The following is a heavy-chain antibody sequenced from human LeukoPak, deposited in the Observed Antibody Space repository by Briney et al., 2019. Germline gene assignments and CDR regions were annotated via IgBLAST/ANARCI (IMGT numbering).Heavy chain of an antibody. J-gene: IGHJ5*02. V-gene: IGHV3-7*01. CDR3: ARAKQWLVDNWFDP. Sequence: GGSLRLSCTASGFTFGTFWMTWVRQAPGKGLEWVANINQDGSERYYVDSVKGRFTIPRDNAKNSLYLQMNGLRDEDTAVYYCARAKQWLVDNWFDPWGQGTLVTVSS. CDR1: GFTFGTFW. CDR2: INQDGSER. D-gene: IGHD6-19*01.